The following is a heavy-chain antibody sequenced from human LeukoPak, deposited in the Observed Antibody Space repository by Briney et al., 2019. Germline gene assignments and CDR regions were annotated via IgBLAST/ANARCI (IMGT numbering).Heavy chain of an antibody. CDR2: ISGSGGST. J-gene: IGHJ3*02. CDR1: GFTFSSYA. Sequence: PGGSLRLSCAASGFTFSSYAMSWVCQAPGKGLEWVSAISGSGGSTYYADSVKGRFTISRDNAKNSLYLQMNSLRAEDTAVYYCARHSGWHTLTHAFDIWGQGTMVTVSS. V-gene: IGHV3-23*01. D-gene: IGHD6-19*01. CDR3: ARHSGWHTLTHAFDI.